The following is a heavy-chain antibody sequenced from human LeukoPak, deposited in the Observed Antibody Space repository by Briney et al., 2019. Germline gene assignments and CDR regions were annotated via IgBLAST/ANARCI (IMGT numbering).Heavy chain of an antibody. V-gene: IGHV3-66*02. CDR3: ARDLRYSSSWYLAYYMDV. J-gene: IGHJ6*03. Sequence: PGGSLRLSCAASGFTVSSNYMSWVRQAPGKGLEWVSVIYSGGSTYYADSVKGRFTISRDNSKNTLYLQMNSLRAEDTAVYYCARDLRYSSSWYLAYYMDVWAKGTTVTVSS. CDR1: GFTVSSNY. CDR2: IYSGGST. D-gene: IGHD6-13*01.